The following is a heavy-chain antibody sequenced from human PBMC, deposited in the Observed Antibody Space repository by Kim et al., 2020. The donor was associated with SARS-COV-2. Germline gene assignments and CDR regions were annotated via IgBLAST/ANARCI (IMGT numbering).Heavy chain of an antibody. Sequence: ASVKVSCKPSGYTLTAFPMNWVRQAPGQGLEWMGWINTNTGNPTYAQGFTGRFVFSLDTSVSTAYLQISSLRAEDTAVYYCARSNWHIEHWGQGTLVTVSS. J-gene: IGHJ4*02. CDR3: ARSNWHIEH. CDR1: GYTLTAFP. V-gene: IGHV7-4-1*02. D-gene: IGHD2-21*01. CDR2: INTNTGNP.